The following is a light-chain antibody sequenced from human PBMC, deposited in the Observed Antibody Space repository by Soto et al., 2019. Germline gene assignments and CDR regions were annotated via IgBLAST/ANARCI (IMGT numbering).Light chain of an antibody. CDR2: GAS. Sequence: IVLTQSPGSLSLSPGERATLSCRARQSFVNMSLAWYQQKPGQAPRLLMYGASRRPTGIPDRFSGSGSGTDFTLTISRLEPEDVAVYYCQQFGSSPRTFGQGTKVEIK. V-gene: IGKV3-20*01. CDR3: QQFGSSPRT. CDR1: QSFVNMS. J-gene: IGKJ1*01.